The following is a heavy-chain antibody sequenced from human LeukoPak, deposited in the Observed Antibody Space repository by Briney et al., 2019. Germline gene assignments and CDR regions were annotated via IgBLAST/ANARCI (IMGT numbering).Heavy chain of an antibody. D-gene: IGHD4/OR15-4a*01. CDR2: IYYSGDT. V-gene: IGHV4-59*01. Sequence: SETLSLTCTVSGGSISGYSWSWIRQSPGGGLEWIGYIYYSGDTAYNPSLRSRVTLSVDTSKNQFSLQLRSVTTADTAVYYCVRGPYGASISKWFDPWGQGTQVIVSP. CDR1: GGSISGYS. J-gene: IGHJ5*02. CDR3: VRGPYGASISKWFDP.